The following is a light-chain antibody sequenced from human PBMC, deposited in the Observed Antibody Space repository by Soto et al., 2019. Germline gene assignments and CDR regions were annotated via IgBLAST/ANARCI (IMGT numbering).Light chain of an antibody. CDR2: DAS. CDR3: QQYHSYWT. CDR1: QNIRSR. V-gene: IGKV1-5*01. Sequence: DFKVTKSPSTLSAYVGDRVTITCRASQNIRSRLAWFQQKPGKAPKLLIYDASSLEMGVPQRFSGSGSGTEFTLTISSLQTDDFSTYNCQQYHSYWTFGQVTKV. J-gene: IGKJ1*01.